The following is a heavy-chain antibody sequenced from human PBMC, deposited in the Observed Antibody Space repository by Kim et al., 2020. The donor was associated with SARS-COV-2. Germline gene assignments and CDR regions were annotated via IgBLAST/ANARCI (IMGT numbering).Heavy chain of an antibody. Sequence: SETLSLTCTVSGDSVSSNSYYWSWIRQPPGKGLEWIGYIYHNGRTNYNPSLKSRVTVSVDTSKNQFSLRLRSVTAADTAVYYCARVGLYSGSYYFDFWGQGTLVPVSS. CDR1: GDSVSSNSYY. CDR3: ARVGLYSGSYYFDF. V-gene: IGHV4-61*01. D-gene: IGHD1-26*01. J-gene: IGHJ4*01. CDR2: IYHNGRT.